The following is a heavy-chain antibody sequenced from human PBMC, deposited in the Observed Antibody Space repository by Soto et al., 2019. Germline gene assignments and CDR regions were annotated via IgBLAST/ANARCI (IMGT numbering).Heavy chain of an antibody. Sequence: GGSLRLSCVVSGVSLSGYWMSWVRQAPGKGLEWVANINEDGTTTYYVDSVKGRFTISRDNAKNSMYLQMNSLRVEDTAVYFCARVALAGRGTDYWGQGTLVTVSS. V-gene: IGHV3-7*04. CDR3: ARVALAGRGTDY. CDR2: INEDGTTT. CDR1: GVSLSGYW. J-gene: IGHJ4*02. D-gene: IGHD3-16*01.